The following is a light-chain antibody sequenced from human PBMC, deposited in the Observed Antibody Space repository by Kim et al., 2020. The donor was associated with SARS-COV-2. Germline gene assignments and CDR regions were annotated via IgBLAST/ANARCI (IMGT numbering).Light chain of an antibody. CDR1: QSISTY. CDR3: QQRTNWLLT. Sequence: SLCPGQRATLSCRDSQSISTYLTWYQQTPGQAPRLLIYDASNRATGIPARFSGSGSGTDFTLTISSLEPEDFAVYYCQQRTNWLLTFGGGTKLEI. V-gene: IGKV3-11*01. CDR2: DAS. J-gene: IGKJ4*01.